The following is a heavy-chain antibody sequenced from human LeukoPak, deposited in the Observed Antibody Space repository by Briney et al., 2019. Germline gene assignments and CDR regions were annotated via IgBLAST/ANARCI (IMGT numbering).Heavy chain of an antibody. CDR1: GFTFSSYA. Sequence: PGGSLRLSCAASGFTFSSYAMSWVRQAPGKGLEWVSAISGSDGSTYYADSVKGRFTISRDNSKNTLYLQMNSLRAEDTAVYYCAGANPAARARYYYYGMDVWGQGTTVTVSS. CDR2: ISGSDGST. J-gene: IGHJ6*02. CDR3: AGANPAARARYYYYGMDV. V-gene: IGHV3-23*01. D-gene: IGHD2-2*01.